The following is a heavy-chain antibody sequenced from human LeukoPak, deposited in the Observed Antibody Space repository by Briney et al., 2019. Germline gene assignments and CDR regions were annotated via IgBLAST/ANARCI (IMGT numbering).Heavy chain of an antibody. CDR3: ARGDRRDGYRFDY. V-gene: IGHV3-53*01. CDR2: IYSDGTT. J-gene: IGHJ4*02. CDR1: GFTVSSNY. D-gene: IGHD5-24*01. Sequence: GGSLRLSCAASGFTVSSNYMNWVRQAPGKGLEWVSIIYSDGTTYYADSVRGRFTISRDNSKNTLYLQMNSLRAEDTAMYYCARGDRRDGYRFDYWGQGTLVTVSS.